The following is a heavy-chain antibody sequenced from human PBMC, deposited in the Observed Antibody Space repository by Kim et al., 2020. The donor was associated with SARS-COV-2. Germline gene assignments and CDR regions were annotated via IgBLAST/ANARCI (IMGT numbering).Heavy chain of an antibody. V-gene: IGHV6-1*01. Sequence: DYAVSVKSRITINPDTSKNQFSLQLNSVTPEDTAVYYCARETGNGYAFVYWGQGTLVTVSS. D-gene: IGHD1-1*01. CDR3: ARETGNGYAFVY. J-gene: IGHJ4*02.